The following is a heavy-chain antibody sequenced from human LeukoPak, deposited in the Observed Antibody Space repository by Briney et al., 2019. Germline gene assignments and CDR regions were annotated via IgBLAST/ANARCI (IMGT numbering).Heavy chain of an antibody. CDR2: INPSGGTT. D-gene: IGHD5-24*01. Sequence: ASVKVSCKASGYPFTTSFIHWVRQAPGQGLEWMGIINPSGGTTAYAQKFQGRVTMTRDTSTSTVYMELSSLRSEDTAVYYFARGSGRDGYKLDYWGQGTLVTVSS. CDR3: ARGSGRDGYKLDY. J-gene: IGHJ4*02. V-gene: IGHV1-46*01. CDR1: GYPFTTSF.